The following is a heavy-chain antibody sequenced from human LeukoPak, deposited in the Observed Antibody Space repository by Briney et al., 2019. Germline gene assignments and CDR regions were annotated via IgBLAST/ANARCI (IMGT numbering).Heavy chain of an antibody. CDR3: ARHGPCSGGTCYDY. CDR1: LDSTTSNF. Sequence: SETLSLTCTVSLDSTTSNFWSWVRQPPGKGLEWIGEIHRSGSTNYNPSLQSRVTISIDRSKNQIALELSSVTAADTAVYYCARHGPCSGGTCYDYWGQGTLVTVSS. D-gene: IGHD2-15*01. CDR2: IHRSGST. V-gene: IGHV4-59*08. J-gene: IGHJ4*02.